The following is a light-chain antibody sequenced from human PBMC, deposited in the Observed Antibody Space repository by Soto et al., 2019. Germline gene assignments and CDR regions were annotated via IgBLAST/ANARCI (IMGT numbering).Light chain of an antibody. CDR2: GAS. Sequence: EIVLTQSPCTLSLSPGERATLSCRASQSVSSNLAWYQQKPGQAPRLLIYGASTRATGIPARFSGSGSGTEFTLTISSLQSEDFAVYYCQQYNWPPAWTFGQGTKVDI. CDR3: QQYNWPPAWT. CDR1: QSVSSN. V-gene: IGKV3-15*01. J-gene: IGKJ1*01.